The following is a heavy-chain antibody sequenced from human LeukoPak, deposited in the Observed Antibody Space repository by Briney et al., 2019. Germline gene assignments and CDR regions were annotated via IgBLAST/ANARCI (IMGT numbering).Heavy chain of an antibody. CDR2: IDPNNGGT. D-gene: IGHD3-10*01. Sequence: GASVKVSCKASGYTFTGSYMHWVRQAPGQGLEWMGWIDPNNGGTNYAQKFQGWVTMTRDTSVSTAYMELSRLRSDDTAVYYCARDMSYYGSGRPGTGAFDIWGQGTMVTVSS. J-gene: IGHJ3*02. CDR3: ARDMSYYGSGRPGTGAFDI. V-gene: IGHV1-2*04. CDR1: GYTFTGSY.